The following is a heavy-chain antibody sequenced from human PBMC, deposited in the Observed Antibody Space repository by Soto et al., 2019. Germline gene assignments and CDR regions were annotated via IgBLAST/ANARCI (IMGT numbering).Heavy chain of an antibody. CDR1: GGSISSGGYS. J-gene: IGHJ4*02. V-gene: IGHV4-30-2*01. Sequence: QLQLQESGSGLVKPSQTLSLTCAVSGGSISSGGYSWSWIRQPPGKGLEWIGYIYHSGSTNYNPARMSRATLSGDRSKNQFSLKLSSLTAADTAVYYCARGGVDYYDSSVYYFSPYYFAYWGQGTLVTVPS. CDR2: IYHSGST. CDR3: ARGGVDYYDSSVYYFSPYYFAY. D-gene: IGHD3-22*01.